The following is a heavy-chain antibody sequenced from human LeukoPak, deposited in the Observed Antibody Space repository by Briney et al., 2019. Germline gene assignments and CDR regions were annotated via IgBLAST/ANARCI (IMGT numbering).Heavy chain of an antibody. J-gene: IGHJ6*02. CDR1: GGTFSSYA. V-gene: IGHV1-69*04. CDR3: ARALYGDYVNYYYYGMDV. Sequence: VASEKVSCKASGGTFSSYAISWVRQAPGQGLEWMGRIIPILGIANYAQKFQGRVTITADKSTSTAYMELSSLRSEDTAVYYCARALYGDYVNYYYYGMDVWGQGTTVTVSS. CDR2: IIPILGIA. D-gene: IGHD4-17*01.